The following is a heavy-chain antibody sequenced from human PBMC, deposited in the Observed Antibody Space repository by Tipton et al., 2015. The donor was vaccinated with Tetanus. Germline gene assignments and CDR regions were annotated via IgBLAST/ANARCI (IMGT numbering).Heavy chain of an antibody. CDR1: GFTFSTYW. CDR2: IYTTT. J-gene: IGHJ4*02. Sequence: SLRLSCEASGFTFSTYWMHWVRQAPGKGLVWVSRIYTTTTYGDSVKGRFTISRDNSKSTLYLQVHSLRVEDTAIYFCAKGRAAATYFFDYWGQGTPVTVSS. D-gene: IGHD6-25*01. V-gene: IGHV3-74*01. CDR3: AKGRAAATYFFDY.